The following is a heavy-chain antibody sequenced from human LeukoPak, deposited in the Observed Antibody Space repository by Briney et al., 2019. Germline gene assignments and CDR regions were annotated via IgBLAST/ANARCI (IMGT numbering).Heavy chain of an antibody. D-gene: IGHD6-19*01. Sequence: SETLSLTCTVSGGSISSYYWSWIRQPPGKGLEWIGYIYYSGSTNYNPSLKSRVTISVDTSKNQFSLKLSSVTAADTAVYYCAREDVGGWYGGFDPWGQGTLVTVSS. V-gene: IGHV4-59*01. CDR2: IYYSGST. CDR3: AREDVGGWYGGFDP. CDR1: GGSISSYY. J-gene: IGHJ5*02.